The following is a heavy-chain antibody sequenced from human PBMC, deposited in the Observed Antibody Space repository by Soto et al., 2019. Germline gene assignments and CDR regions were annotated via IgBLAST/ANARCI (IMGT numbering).Heavy chain of an antibody. CDR3: ARESSSWYLTNYYYGMDV. CDR2: IWYDGSNK. J-gene: IGHJ6*02. Sequence: PGGSLRLSCAASGFTFSIYGMHGVRHAPGKGLEWVAVIWYDGSNKYYADSVKGRFTISRDNSKNTLYLQMNSLRAEDTAVYYCARESSSWYLTNYYYGMDVWGQGTTVTVSS. CDR1: GFTFSIYG. V-gene: IGHV3-33*01. D-gene: IGHD6-13*01.